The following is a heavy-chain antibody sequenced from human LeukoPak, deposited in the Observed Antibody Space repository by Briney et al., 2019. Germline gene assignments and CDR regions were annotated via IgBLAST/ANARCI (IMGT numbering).Heavy chain of an antibody. D-gene: IGHD6-19*01. V-gene: IGHV4-59*01. J-gene: IGHJ4*02. CDR2: IYYSGST. CDR3: ASGLRIAVAGFDY. CDR1: GGSISSYY. Sequence: SETLSLTCTVSGGSISSYYWSWIRQPPGKGLEWIGYIYYSGSTNYNPSLKSRVTISVDTSKNQFSLKLSSVTAADTAVYYCASGLRIAVAGFDYWGQGTLVTVSS.